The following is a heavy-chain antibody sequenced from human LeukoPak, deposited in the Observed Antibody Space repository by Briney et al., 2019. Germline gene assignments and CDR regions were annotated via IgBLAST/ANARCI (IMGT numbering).Heavy chain of an antibody. CDR3: ARGLYYGMDV. Sequence: GGSLRLSCAASGFTLSSFGMHWVRQAPGKGLVWVSRIGADGTGTSYVDPVKGRYTIFRDNAKNTLYLQMNSLRAEDTAVYYCARGLYYGMDVWGQGTTVTVSS. J-gene: IGHJ6*02. CDR1: GFTLSSFG. CDR2: IGADGTGT. V-gene: IGHV3-74*01.